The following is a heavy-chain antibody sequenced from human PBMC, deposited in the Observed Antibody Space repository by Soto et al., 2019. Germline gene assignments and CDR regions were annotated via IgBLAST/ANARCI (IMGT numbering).Heavy chain of an antibody. CDR1: GGSISFDHYH. CDR2: VHYSGSV. Sequence: QVQLQQSGPGLVKTSQTLSLTCTVSGGSISFDHYHWTWIRQPPGKGLEWIGYVHYSGSVLYNPSLQSRVSISVDTSKNQFSLKLSSVTAADTAVYFCAREDDGGDRDYYGLDVWGQGTTVTVSS. V-gene: IGHV4-30-4*01. J-gene: IGHJ6*02. D-gene: IGHD2-21*02. CDR3: AREDDGGDRDYYGLDV.